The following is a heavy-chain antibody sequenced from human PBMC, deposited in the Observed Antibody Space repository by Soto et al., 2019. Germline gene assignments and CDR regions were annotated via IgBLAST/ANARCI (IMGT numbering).Heavy chain of an antibody. D-gene: IGHD1-1*01. Sequence: SETLSLTGTVCGGSISGYYWSWLRQPPGKGLEWSGYMYNIGSTNYNPSLRSRVSMSMGTSQERLCLKLSCVTSTGTACYYCGRQANSPLAGPGFESWGRGTLVTRSS. J-gene: IGHJ4*02. CDR1: GGSISGYY. CDR3: GRQANSPLAGPGFES. CDR2: MYNIGST. V-gene: IGHV4-59*08.